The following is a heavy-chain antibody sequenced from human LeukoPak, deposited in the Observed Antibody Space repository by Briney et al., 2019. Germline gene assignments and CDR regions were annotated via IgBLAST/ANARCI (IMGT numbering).Heavy chain of an antibody. D-gene: IGHD3-10*01. CDR2: INSDGSST. J-gene: IGHJ4*02. CDR1: GFTFSIYW. Sequence: PGGSLRLSCAASGFTFSIYWMQWGRQAPGKGLVWVSRINSDGSSTSYADSVKGRFTISRDNAKNTLYLQMNSLRAEDTAVYYCASLAGSGPLDYWGQGTLVTVSS. V-gene: IGHV3-74*01. CDR3: ASLAGSGPLDY.